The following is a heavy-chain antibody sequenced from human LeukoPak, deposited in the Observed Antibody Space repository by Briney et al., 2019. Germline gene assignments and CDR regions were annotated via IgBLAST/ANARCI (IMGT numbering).Heavy chain of an antibody. Sequence: ASVKVSCKASGYTFAINGISWVRQAPGQGLEWMGWIGAYNGNTNYAQKYQGRVTMTTDTSTSTAYMALRSLRSDDTAVYFCARDHQYDFDYWGQGTLVTVSS. V-gene: IGHV1-18*01. D-gene: IGHD2-2*01. J-gene: IGHJ4*02. CDR2: IGAYNGNT. CDR1: GYTFAING. CDR3: ARDHQYDFDY.